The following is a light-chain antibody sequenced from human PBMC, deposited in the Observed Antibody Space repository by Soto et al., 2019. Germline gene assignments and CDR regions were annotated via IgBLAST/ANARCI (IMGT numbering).Light chain of an antibody. CDR3: QHYGGSLWT. V-gene: IGKV3-20*01. CDR2: GAS. Sequence: EILFTQFPGTLSLSPGERATLSCRASQSVTSNSLAWYQQKVGRAPRVLIYGASSRATGIPDRFSGGGSGTDFTLTISRLEPEDFEVYYCQHYGGSLWTFGQGTKVDIK. CDR1: QSVTSNS. J-gene: IGKJ1*01.